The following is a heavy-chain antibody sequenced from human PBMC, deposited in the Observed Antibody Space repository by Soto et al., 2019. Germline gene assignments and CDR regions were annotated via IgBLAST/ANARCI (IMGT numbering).Heavy chain of an antibody. CDR2: IYPGDSDT. D-gene: IGHD6-13*01. J-gene: IGHJ6*02. V-gene: IGHV5-51*01. CDR3: ARARIAAEGYYYGMDV. Sequence: GEALKISCKGSGYSFTSYWIGSVRQMPGKGLEWMGIIYPGDSDTRYSPSFQGQVTISADKSISTAYLQWSSLKASDTAMYYCARARIAAEGYYYGMDVWGQGTTVNGSS. CDR1: GYSFTSYW.